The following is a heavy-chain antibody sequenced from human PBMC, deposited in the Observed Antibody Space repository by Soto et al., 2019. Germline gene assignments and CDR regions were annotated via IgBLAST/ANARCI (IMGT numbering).Heavy chain of an antibody. D-gene: IGHD5-12*01. CDR2: IRSKANSYAT. CDR1: GFTFSGSA. J-gene: IGHJ4*02. CDR3: TRRGSGYDSALRLFDY. V-gene: IGHV3-73*01. Sequence: PGGSLRLSCAASGFTFSGSAMHWVRQASGKGLEWVGRIRSKANSYATAYAASVKGRFTISRDDSKNTAYLQMNSLKTEDTAVYYCTRRGSGYDSALRLFDYWGQGTLVTVSS.